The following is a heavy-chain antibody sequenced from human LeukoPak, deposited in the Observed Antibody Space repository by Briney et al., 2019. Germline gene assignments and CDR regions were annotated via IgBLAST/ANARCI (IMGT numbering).Heavy chain of an antibody. CDR3: ARVTHYYGSGSYYMQEYYFDY. V-gene: IGHV3-33*01. D-gene: IGHD3-10*01. CDR1: GFTFSSYG. Sequence: GGSLRLSCAASGFTFSSYGMHWVRQAPGKGLEWVAVIWYDGSNKYYADSVKGRFTISRDNSKNTLYLQMNSLRAEDTAVYYCARVTHYYGSGSYYMQEYYFDYWGQGTLVTVSS. CDR2: IWYDGSNK. J-gene: IGHJ4*02.